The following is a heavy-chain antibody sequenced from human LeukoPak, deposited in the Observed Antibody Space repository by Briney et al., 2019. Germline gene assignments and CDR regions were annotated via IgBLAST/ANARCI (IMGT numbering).Heavy chain of an antibody. J-gene: IGHJ3*02. CDR3: ARIQQLWLLDI. D-gene: IGHD5-18*01. CDR1: GGSIRSSYYY. CDR2: IYDSGST. V-gene: IGHV4-39*01. Sequence: SETLSLTCTVSGGSIRSSYYYWGWIRQPPGKGLGWIGSIYDSGSTYYNPSLKSRVTISVDTSKNQFSLKLNSVTAADTAVYYCARIQQLWLLDIWGQGTMVTVSS.